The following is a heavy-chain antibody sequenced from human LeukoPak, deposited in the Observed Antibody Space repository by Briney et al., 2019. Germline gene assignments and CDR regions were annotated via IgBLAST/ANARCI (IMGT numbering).Heavy chain of an antibody. D-gene: IGHD6-13*01. CDR3: ARVDLYSSSWRASNWFDP. Sequence: SETLSLTCTVSGGSISSDDYYWSWIRQPPGKGLEWIGLIYYSGSTYYNPSLKSRVTISVDTSKNQFSLKLSSVTAADTAVYYCARVDLYSSSWRASNWFDPWGQGALVTVSS. CDR1: GGSISSDDYY. J-gene: IGHJ5*02. V-gene: IGHV4-30-4*01. CDR2: IYYSGST.